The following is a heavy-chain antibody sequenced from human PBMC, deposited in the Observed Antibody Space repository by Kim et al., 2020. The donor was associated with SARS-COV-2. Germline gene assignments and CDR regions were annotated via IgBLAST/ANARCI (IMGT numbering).Heavy chain of an antibody. CDR1: GGSISSSSYY. CDR2: IYYSGST. Sequence: SETLSLTCTVSGGSISSSSYYWGWIRQPPGKGLEWIGSIYYSGSTYYNPSLKSRVTISVDTSKNQFSLKLSSVTAADTAVYYCARGDKPGVYDFWSTEHWFDPWGQGTLVTVSS. V-gene: IGHV4-39*07. CDR3: ARGDKPGVYDFWSTEHWFDP. J-gene: IGHJ5*02. D-gene: IGHD3-3*01.